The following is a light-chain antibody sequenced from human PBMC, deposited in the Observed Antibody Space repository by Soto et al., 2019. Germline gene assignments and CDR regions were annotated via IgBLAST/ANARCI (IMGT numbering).Light chain of an antibody. J-gene: IGKJ1*01. V-gene: IGKV3-15*01. Sequence: VVLAQSPATLALSPGERATLSCRASQSVTKNNLNWYQQKPGQAPRLLIYGASIRATGIPARFSGSGSGTEFTLTISSLQSEDFRVYYCQQYNNWPRTFGQRTKVDI. CDR1: QSVTKNN. CDR3: QQYNNWPRT. CDR2: GAS.